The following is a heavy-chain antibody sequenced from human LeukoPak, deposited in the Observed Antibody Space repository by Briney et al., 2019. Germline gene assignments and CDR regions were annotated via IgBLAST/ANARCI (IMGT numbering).Heavy chain of an antibody. CDR3: GKHRGYSSASFYYYGMDV. V-gene: IGHV3-23*01. J-gene: IGHJ6*02. CDR1: GFTFSSYA. Sequence: GGSLRLSCTASGFTFSSYAINWVRQAPGKGLEWVSAISGSGDSTYYADSVKGRFTISRDNSRNTLYLQMNSLRAEDTALYYCGKHRGYSSASFYYYGMDVWGPGTTVTVSS. CDR2: ISGSGDST. D-gene: IGHD5-12*01.